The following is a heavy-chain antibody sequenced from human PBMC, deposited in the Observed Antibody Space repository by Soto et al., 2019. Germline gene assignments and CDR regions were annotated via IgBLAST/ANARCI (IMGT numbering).Heavy chain of an antibody. CDR1: GGSISSYY. CDR3: ARTIAGYYGSGSYSTRNYFDY. CDR2: IYYGGST. V-gene: IGHV4-59*08. J-gene: IGHJ4*02. D-gene: IGHD3-10*01. Sequence: SETLSLTCTVSGGSISSYYWSWIRQPPGKGLEWIGYIYYGGSTNYNPSLKSRVTISVDTSKNQFSLKLSSVTAADTAVYYCARTIAGYYGSGSYSTRNYFDYWGQGTLVTVSS.